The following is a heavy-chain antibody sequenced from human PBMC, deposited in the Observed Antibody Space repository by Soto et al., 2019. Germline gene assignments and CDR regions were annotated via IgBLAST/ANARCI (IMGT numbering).Heavy chain of an antibody. CDR3: AHRFDWYYFNY. D-gene: IGHD3-9*01. V-gene: IGHV2-5*02. CDR2: LYWDDDK. CDR1: GFSLSTSEVG. J-gene: IGHJ4*02. Sequence: QITLKESGPTLLKPTQTLTLTCTFSGFSLSTSEVGVGWFRQPPGKALEWLALLYWDDDKRYSPSLKSRLTITKDTSKNRVVLTMTNVDPVDTATYFCAHRFDWYYFNYWGQGTLVTVSS.